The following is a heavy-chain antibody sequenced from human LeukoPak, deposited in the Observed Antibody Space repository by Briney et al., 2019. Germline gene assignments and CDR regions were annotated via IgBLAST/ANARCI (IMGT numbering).Heavy chain of an antibody. V-gene: IGHV3-53*01. CDR3: ARANSGSYSILYYYHMDV. CDR2: IYSGGST. Sequence: PGGSLRLSCAASGFTLSNNYMSWVRQAPGKGLEGVSVIYSGGSTYYADSVKGRFTISRDNSKNTLYLQMNSLRAEDTALYYCARANSGSYSILYYYHMDVWGKGTTVSVSS. CDR1: GFTLSNNY. J-gene: IGHJ6*03. D-gene: IGHD1-26*01.